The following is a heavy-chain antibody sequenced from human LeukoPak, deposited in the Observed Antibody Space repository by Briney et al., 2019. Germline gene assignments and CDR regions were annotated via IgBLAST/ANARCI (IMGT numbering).Heavy chain of an antibody. CDR1: GFTFSVSA. CDR2: IRSKANSYAT. CDR3: AKERSSGWPFDY. V-gene: IGHV3-73*01. D-gene: IGHD6-19*01. J-gene: IGHJ4*02. Sequence: GGSLRLSCAASGFTFSVSAMHWVRQASGKGLEWVGRIRSKANSYATAYAASVKGRFTISRDDSKNTVYLQMNSLRADDTAVYYCAKERSSGWPFDYWGQGTLVTVSS.